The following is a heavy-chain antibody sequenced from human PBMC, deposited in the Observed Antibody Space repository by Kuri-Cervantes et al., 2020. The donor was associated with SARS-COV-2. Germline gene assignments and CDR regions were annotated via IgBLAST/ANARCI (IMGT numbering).Heavy chain of an antibody. CDR3: ARGYSSGTYVIDY. D-gene: IGHD3-10*01. V-gene: IGHV4-30-4*08. CDR2: IYYRGST. Sequence: SCAASGFTFSSYEMNWIRQPPGKGLEWIGYIYYRGSTYYNPSLKSRVTISIDTSKNQFSVNLNSVTAADTAVYYCARGYSSGTYVIDYWGQGTLVTVSS. J-gene: IGHJ4*02. CDR1: GFTFSSYEMN.